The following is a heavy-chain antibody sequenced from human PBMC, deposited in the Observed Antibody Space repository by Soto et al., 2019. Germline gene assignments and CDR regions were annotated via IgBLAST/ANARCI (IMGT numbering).Heavy chain of an antibody. CDR3: ASQLSDY. V-gene: IGHV3-21*01. CDR2: ISGSSIYI. CDR1: GFTFSNYN. Sequence: GGSLRLSCVASGFTFSNYNMNWVRQAPGKGLEWVSHISGSSIYIHYADSVKGRFTISRDNAKNSLFLQMNSLRAEDTAVYYCASQLSDYWGQGTLVTVSS. D-gene: IGHD1-1*01. J-gene: IGHJ4*02.